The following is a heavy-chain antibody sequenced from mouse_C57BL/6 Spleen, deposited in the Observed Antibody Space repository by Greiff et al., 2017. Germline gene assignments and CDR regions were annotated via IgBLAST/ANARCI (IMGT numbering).Heavy chain of an antibody. D-gene: IGHD2-2*01. CDR2: ISSGSSTI. CDR3: ATYGYDARYYAMDY. J-gene: IGHJ4*01. CDR1: GFTFSDYG. V-gene: IGHV5-17*01. Sequence: EVQLVESGGGLVKPGGSLKLSCAASGFTFSDYGMHWVRQAPEKGLEWVAYISSGSSTIYYADTVKGRFTISRDNAKNTLFLQMTSLRSEDTAMYYCATYGYDARYYAMDYWGQGTSVTVSS.